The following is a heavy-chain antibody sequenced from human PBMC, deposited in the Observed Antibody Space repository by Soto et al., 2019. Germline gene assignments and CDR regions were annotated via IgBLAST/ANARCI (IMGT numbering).Heavy chain of an antibody. J-gene: IGHJ3*02. CDR1: GYPVTAYY. V-gene: IGHV1-2*02. Sequence: QLHLVQSGAVVKKPGASVTVSCSASGYPVTAYYMHWVRQAPGRGLEWMGGINPATGAAKYTQTSRGRVTMTRDPSPSTVFRDRGGLTSGDTAVFYWARGGGVGVAGSAAFDMWGQGTLVTVSS. D-gene: IGHD3-3*01. CDR3: ARGGGVGVAGSAAFDM. CDR2: INPATGAA.